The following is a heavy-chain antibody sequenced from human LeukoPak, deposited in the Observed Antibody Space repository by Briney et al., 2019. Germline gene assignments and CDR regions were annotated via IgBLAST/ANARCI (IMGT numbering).Heavy chain of an antibody. CDR2: ISAYNGNT. CDR3: AHIKLTTVTDRWGFDP. D-gene: IGHD4-17*01. V-gene: IGHV1-18*01. CDR1: GYTFTSYG. J-gene: IGHJ5*02. Sequence: GASVKVSCKASGYTFTSYGISWVRQAPGQGLEWMGWISAYNGNTNYAQKLQGRVTMTTDTSTSTAYMELRSLRSDDTAVYYCAHIKLTTVTDRWGFDPWGQGTLVTVSS.